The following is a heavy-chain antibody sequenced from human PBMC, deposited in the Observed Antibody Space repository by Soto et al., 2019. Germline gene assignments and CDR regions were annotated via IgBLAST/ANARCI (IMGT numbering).Heavy chain of an antibody. Sequence: ASVKVSCKASGYTFSSIGISWVRQAPGQGLEWMGWISPYKGNTHYAQGLQGRVTMTTDTSTSTAYMELGSLRSDDTAVYYCARVGVVVVASGAFDIWGQGTMVTVSS. V-gene: IGHV1-18*01. J-gene: IGHJ3*02. CDR1: GYTFSSIG. CDR2: ISPYKGNT. CDR3: ARVGVVVVASGAFDI. D-gene: IGHD2-15*01.